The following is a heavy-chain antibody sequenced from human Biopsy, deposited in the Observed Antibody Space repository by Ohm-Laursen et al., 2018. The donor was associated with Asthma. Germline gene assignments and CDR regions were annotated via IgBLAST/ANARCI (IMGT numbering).Heavy chain of an antibody. D-gene: IGHD2-21*02. J-gene: IGHJ6*02. V-gene: IGHV3-30*03. Sequence: SLRLSCAASGFTFSRYGMHWVRQAPGKGLEWVAVISYDGSNKYYGDSVQGRFTISGDNSKNTLYLQMNSLRAEDTAVYYCASYEVVTSILPLDVWGQGTTVTVSS. CDR1: GFTFSRYG. CDR2: ISYDGSNK. CDR3: ASYEVVTSILPLDV.